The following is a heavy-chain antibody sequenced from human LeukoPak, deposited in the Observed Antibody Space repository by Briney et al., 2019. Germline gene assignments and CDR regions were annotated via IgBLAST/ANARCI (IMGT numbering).Heavy chain of an antibody. V-gene: IGHV4-59*01. D-gene: IGHD2-21*02. J-gene: IGHJ2*01. Sequence: PSETLSLTCMCSLGSHSSYYWSSIRQPPGKGLEWIGYIYYSGSTNYNPSLKSRVTISVDTSKNQFSLKLSSVTAADSAVYYCTRWKAEVTVRDYWYFDLWGRGTLVTVSS. CDR1: LGSHSSYY. CDR3: TRWKAEVTVRDYWYFDL. CDR2: IYYSGST.